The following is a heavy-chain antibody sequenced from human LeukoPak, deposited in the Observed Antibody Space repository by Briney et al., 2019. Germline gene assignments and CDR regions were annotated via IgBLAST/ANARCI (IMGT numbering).Heavy chain of an antibody. CDR2: ISSSSSYI. CDR1: GFTFSSYS. Sequence: PGGSLRLSCAASGFTFSSYSMNWVRQAPGKGLEWVSSISSSSSYIYYADSVKGRFTISRDNAKNSLYLQMNSLRAEDTAVYYCASWGSSWTVDYWGQGTLVTVSS. D-gene: IGHD6-13*01. V-gene: IGHV3-21*01. CDR3: ASWGSSWTVDY. J-gene: IGHJ4*02.